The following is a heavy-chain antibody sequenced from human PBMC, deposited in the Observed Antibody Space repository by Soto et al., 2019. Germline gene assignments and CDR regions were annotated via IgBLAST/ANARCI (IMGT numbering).Heavy chain of an antibody. CDR1: GGTFSSYA. V-gene: IGHV1-69*06. J-gene: IGHJ6*02. CDR3: ARDWGYDYVWGSYHLYYYGMDV. CDR2: IIPIFGTA. Sequence: WASVKVSCKASGGTFSSYAISWVRQAPGQGLEWMGGIIPIFGTANYAQKFQGRVTITADKSTSTAYMELSSLRSEDTAVYYCARDWGYDYVWGSYHLYYYGMDVWGQGTTVTVSS. D-gene: IGHD3-16*02.